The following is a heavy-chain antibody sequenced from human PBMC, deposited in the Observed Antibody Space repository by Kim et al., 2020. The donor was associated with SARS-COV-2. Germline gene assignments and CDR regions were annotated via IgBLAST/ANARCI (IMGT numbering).Heavy chain of an antibody. J-gene: IGHJ2*01. V-gene: IGHV3-11*06. Sequence: RFTISRDNAKNSLYLQMNSLRAEDTAVYYCARDRGTGIAAAGSYWYVDLWGRGTLVTVSS. CDR3: ARDRGTGIAAAGSYWYVDL. D-gene: IGHD6-13*01.